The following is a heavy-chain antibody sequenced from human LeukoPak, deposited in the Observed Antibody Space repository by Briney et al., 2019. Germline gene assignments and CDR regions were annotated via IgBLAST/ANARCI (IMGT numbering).Heavy chain of an antibody. D-gene: IGHD3-3*01. V-gene: IGHV3-33*01. CDR2: IWYDGSNQ. Sequence: GGSLRLSCVASGLRFRNYGMHWVRQAPGKGLEWVAVIWYDGSNQYYVDSVKGRFTVSRDNAKNTLYLQMDSLRAEDTAVYYCATDRNAGKYYDFWGQGTPVTVSS. CDR1: GLRFRNYG. CDR3: ATDRNAGKYYDF. J-gene: IGHJ4*02.